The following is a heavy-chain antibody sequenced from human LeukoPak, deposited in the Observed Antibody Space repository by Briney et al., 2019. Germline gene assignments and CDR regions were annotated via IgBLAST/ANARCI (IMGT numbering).Heavy chain of an antibody. J-gene: IGHJ4*02. CDR3: AIDETYYYDSSGYPGFDY. CDR1: GFTFSSYA. D-gene: IGHD3-22*01. V-gene: IGHV3-23*01. CDR2: ISGSGGST. Sequence: GGSLRLSCAASGFTFSSYAMSWVRQAPGKGLEGVSAISGSGGSTYYADSVKGRFTISRDNSKNTLYLQMNSLRAEDTAVYYCAIDETYYYDSSGYPGFDYWGQGTLVTVSS.